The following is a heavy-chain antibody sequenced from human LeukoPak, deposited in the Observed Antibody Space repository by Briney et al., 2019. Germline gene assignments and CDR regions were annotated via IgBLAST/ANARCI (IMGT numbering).Heavy chain of an antibody. V-gene: IGHV3-53*01. J-gene: IGHJ4*02. CDR1: GFTFSSYG. CDR3: AREGDAPGYSSGWAY. CDR2: IYSGGST. Sequence: PGGSLRLSCAVSGFTFSSYGMSWVRQAPGKGLEWVSVIYSGGSTYYADSVKGRFTISRDNSKNTLYLQMNSLRAEDTAVYYCAREGDAPGYSSGWAYWGQGTLVTVSS. D-gene: IGHD6-19*01.